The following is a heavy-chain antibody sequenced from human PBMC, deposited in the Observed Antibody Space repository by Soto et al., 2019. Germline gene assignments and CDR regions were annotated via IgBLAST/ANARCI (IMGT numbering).Heavy chain of an antibody. J-gene: IGHJ4*02. V-gene: IGHV3-30*18. CDR3: AKARGRRDGYNTYYFDY. CDR2: ISYDGSNK. CDR1: GFTFSSYG. Sequence: GGSLRLSCAASGFTFSSYGMHWVRQAPGKGLEWVAVISYDGSNKYYADSVKGRLTISRDNSKNTLYLQMNSLRAEDTAVYYCAKARGRRDGYNTYYFDYWGQGTLVTVS. D-gene: IGHD3-16*01.